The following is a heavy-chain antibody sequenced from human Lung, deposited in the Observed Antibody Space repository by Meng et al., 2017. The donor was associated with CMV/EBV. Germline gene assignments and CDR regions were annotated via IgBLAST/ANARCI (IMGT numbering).Heavy chain of an antibody. D-gene: IGHD3-22*01. CDR2: ISYDGSNK. Sequence: LXLTXSASGFTFNTYAMHWVRQAPGKGLEWVAVISYDGSNKYTADSVQGRLTISRDNSKNNLYLQMNRLTVEDTAVYYCVRDQGGESMIAVLIERFGMDVWXQGTTVTVSS. CDR3: VRDQGGESMIAVLIERFGMDV. J-gene: IGHJ6*02. V-gene: IGHV3-30-3*01. CDR1: GFTFNTYA.